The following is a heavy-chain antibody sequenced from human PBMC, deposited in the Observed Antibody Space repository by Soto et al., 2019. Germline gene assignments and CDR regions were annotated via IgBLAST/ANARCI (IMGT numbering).Heavy chain of an antibody. CDR2: IYYSGST. CDR3: AKLDCYDFWSGYKYYFDY. Sequence: PSETLSLTCTVSGGSISSYYWSWIRQPPGKGLEWIGYIYYSGSTNYNPSLKSRVTISVDTSKNQFSLKLSSVTAADTAVYYCAKLDCYDFWSGYKYYFDYWGQGILVTVAS. D-gene: IGHD3-3*01. V-gene: IGHV4-59*01. CDR1: GGSISSYY. J-gene: IGHJ4*02.